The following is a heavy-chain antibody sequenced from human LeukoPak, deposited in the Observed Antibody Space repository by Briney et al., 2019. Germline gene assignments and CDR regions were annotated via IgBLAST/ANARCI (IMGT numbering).Heavy chain of an antibody. CDR1: GASISSNY. CDR2: IFYSAST. J-gene: IGHJ4*02. V-gene: IGHV4-59*12. Sequence: SETLSLTCTVSGASISSNYWSWIRQPPGKGLECIGYIFYSASTNYNPSLKSRVTISVDTSKNQLSLKLSSVTAADTAVYYCARGPVFGDIVVVVAATLPRYFDYWGQGTLVTVSS. CDR3: ARGPVFGDIVVVVAATLPRYFDY. D-gene: IGHD2-15*01.